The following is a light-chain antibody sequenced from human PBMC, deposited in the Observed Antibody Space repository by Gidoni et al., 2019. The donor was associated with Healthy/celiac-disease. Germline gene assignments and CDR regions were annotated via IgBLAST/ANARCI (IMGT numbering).Light chain of an antibody. J-gene: IGLJ2*01. V-gene: IGLV2-14*01. CDR2: EVS. CDR1: SSDVGGYNY. Sequence: QSALTQPASVSGSPGHSITISCTGTSSDVGGYNYVSWYQQHPGKAPKLMSYEVSNRPSGVSNRFSGSKSGNTASLTISGLQAEDEADYYCSSYTSSSTLGVFGGGTKLTVL. CDR3: SSYTSSSTLGV.